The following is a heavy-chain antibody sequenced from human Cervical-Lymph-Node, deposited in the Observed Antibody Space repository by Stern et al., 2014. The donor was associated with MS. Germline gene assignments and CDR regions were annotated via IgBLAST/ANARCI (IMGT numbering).Heavy chain of an antibody. D-gene: IGHD3-10*01. Sequence: VHLVESGGGVVQPGRSLRLSCAVSGFIFSSFGMHWVRQAPGKGLEWVALISYDGNKQYYADSVRGRITISRDNSKNTLDLQMNSLRAEDTAVYYCAKGGGHYHGTGAFDIWGQGTMVTVSS. CDR1: GFIFSSFG. CDR2: ISYDGNKQ. CDR3: AKGGGHYHGTGAFDI. J-gene: IGHJ3*02. V-gene: IGHV3-30*18.